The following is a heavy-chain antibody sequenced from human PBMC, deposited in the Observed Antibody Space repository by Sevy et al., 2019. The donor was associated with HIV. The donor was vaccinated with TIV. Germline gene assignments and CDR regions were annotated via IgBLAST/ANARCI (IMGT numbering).Heavy chain of an antibody. J-gene: IGHJ4*02. V-gene: IGHV3-33*01. CDR2: IWYDGGKK. CDR3: VREGVPAAIGFDY. Sequence: GGSLRLSCAASAFTFSAYGMHWVRQAPGKGLEWVSTIWYDGGKKYYADSVKGRFTISRDNSKNTLYLQMNSLRAEDTAAYYCVREGVPAAIGFDYWGQGTLVTVSS. D-gene: IGHD2-2*01. CDR1: AFTFSAYG.